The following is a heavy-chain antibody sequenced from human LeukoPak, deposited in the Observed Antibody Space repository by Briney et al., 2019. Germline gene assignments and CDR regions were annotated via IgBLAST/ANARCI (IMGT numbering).Heavy chain of an antibody. CDR2: IKEDGSAK. D-gene: IGHD1-26*01. CDR1: GFTFSSNW. Sequence: PGGSLRLSCAASGFTFSSNWMSWVRQAPGKGLEWVANIKEDGSAKYYVDSVKGRFTISRDNANNSLFLQMNSLRAEDTAVYYCAVAATGRGGIDYWGQGTLVTVSS. CDR3: AVAATGRGGIDY. V-gene: IGHV3-7*02. J-gene: IGHJ4*02.